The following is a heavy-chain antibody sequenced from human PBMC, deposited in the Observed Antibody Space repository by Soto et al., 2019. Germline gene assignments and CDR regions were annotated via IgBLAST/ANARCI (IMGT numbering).Heavy chain of an antibody. CDR2: IYASGRT. D-gene: IGHD5-12*01. CDR3: ARIPGFFVMLGGSDET. CDR1: GGSISSGDYY. Sequence: QMQLQESGPGLVKPSETLSLTCTVSGGSISSGDYYWTWVRQRPGKGLEWIGYIYASGRTYYTPSLKSRVSISGDTSKNQFSLTLSSVAAADTAVYYCARIPGFFVMLGGSDETWGQGILVTVSS. V-gene: IGHV4-31*03. J-gene: IGHJ4*02.